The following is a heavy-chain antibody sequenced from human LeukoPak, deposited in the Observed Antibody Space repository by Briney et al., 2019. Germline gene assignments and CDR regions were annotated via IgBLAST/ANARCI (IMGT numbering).Heavy chain of an antibody. V-gene: IGHV3-7*01. J-gene: IGHJ4*02. CDR2: IKQDGSQK. CDR1: GFTFSSYW. D-gene: IGHD6-13*01. CDR3: ARDGIAATPDNFDY. Sequence: GGSLRLSCAASGFTFSSYWMSWVRQAPGKGLEWVANIKQDGSQKYCVDSLKGRFTISRDNAKNSLYLQMNSLRAEDTAVYYCARDGIAATPDNFDYWGQGTLVTVSS.